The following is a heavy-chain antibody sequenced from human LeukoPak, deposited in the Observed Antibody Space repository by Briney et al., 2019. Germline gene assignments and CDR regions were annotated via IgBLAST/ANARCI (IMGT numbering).Heavy chain of an antibody. CDR1: GYSFTSYW. CDR2: IYPGDSDT. D-gene: IGHD1-1*01. V-gene: IGHV5-51*01. J-gene: IGHJ6*03. Sequence: GESLKISCKGSGYSFTSYWIGWVRQMPGKGLEWMGIIYPGDSDTRYSPSFQGQVTISADKSISTAYLQWSSLKASDTAMYYCATSSNGNVNYYYMDVWGKGTTVTISS. CDR3: ATSSNGNVNYYYMDV.